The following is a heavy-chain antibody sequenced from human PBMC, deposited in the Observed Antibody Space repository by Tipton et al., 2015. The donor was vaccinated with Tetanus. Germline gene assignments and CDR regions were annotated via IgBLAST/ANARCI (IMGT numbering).Heavy chain of an antibody. CDR1: GGSISGSSHY. D-gene: IGHD6-19*01. Sequence: TLSLTCSVSGGSISGSSHYWGWIRQPPGKGLEWIGNIYHSGNTYYNPSLKSRVTISVDTSTNQFSLKLDAVTAADTAAYYCARHLRQWLPGGAVWGQGILVTVSS. V-gene: IGHV4-39*01. CDR2: IYHSGNT. J-gene: IGHJ4*02. CDR3: ARHLRQWLPGGAV.